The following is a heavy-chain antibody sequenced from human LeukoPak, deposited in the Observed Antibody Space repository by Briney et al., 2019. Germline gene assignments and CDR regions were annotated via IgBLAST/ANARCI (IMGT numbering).Heavy chain of an antibody. CDR1: GFTFDDYG. J-gene: IGHJ4*02. Sequence: PGGSLRLSCAASGFTFDDYGMSWVGEAPGPGRGRVSYISSSSSTIYYADLVKGLFTISRDNAKNSLYLQMNSLRAEDTAVYYCARGVGSWDSVYFDYWGQGTLVTVSS. D-gene: IGHD6-13*01. CDR3: ARGVGSWDSVYFDY. V-gene: IGHV3-48*04. CDR2: ISSSSSTI.